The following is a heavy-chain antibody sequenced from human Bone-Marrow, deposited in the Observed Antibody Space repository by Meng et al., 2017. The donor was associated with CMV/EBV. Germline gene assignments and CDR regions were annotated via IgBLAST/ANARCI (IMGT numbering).Heavy chain of an antibody. J-gene: IGHJ3*02. V-gene: IGHV4-39*07. CDR3: ATDFWSGSDAFDI. CDR2: IYYSGST. CDR1: GGSISSSSYY. D-gene: IGHD3-3*01. Sequence: GSLRLSCTVSGGSISSSSYYWGWIRQPPGKGLEWIGSIYYSGSTYYNPSLKSRVTISVDTSKNQFSLKLSSVTAADTAVYYCATDFWSGSDAFDIWGLGTMVTFSS.